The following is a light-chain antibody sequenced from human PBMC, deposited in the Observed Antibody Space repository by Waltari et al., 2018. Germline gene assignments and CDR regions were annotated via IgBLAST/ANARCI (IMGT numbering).Light chain of an antibody. CDR3: QQYSSFAT. CDR1: QSVCTW. J-gene: IGKJ2*01. CDR2: LAS. Sequence: IQMTQSPSTLSASVGDRVTISCRASQSVCTWLAWYQQKPGKAPKLLFYLASSLDSGVPSRFSGSGSGTDFTLTISSLQPDDFATDSCQQYSSFATFGQGTKV. V-gene: IGKV1-5*03.